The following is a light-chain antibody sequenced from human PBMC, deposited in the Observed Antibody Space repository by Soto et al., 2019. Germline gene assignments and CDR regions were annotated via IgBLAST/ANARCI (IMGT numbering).Light chain of an antibody. Sequence: EIVMTQSPATLSVSRGERATLSCRANQAISSNLAWYQQKPGQAPRLLIYGASTRATGIPDRFSDSGSGTEFTLTISSLQSEDFAVYYCQHYNNWLGTFGGGTKVDIK. J-gene: IGKJ4*01. V-gene: IGKV3-15*01. CDR1: QAISSN. CDR3: QHYNNWLGT. CDR2: GAS.